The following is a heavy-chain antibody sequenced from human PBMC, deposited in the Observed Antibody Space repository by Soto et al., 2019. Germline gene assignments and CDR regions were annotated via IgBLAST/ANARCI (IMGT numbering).Heavy chain of an antibody. D-gene: IGHD1-7*01. Sequence: AAVKVSCKASGYTFTGYYMHWVRQAPGQGLEWMGWINPNSGGTNYAQKFQGWVTMTRDTSISTAYMELSRLRSDDTAVYYCARVGFPITGTTNYYYGMDVWGQGTTVTVSS. V-gene: IGHV1-2*04. J-gene: IGHJ6*02. CDR2: INPNSGGT. CDR3: ARVGFPITGTTNYYYGMDV. CDR1: GYTFTGYY.